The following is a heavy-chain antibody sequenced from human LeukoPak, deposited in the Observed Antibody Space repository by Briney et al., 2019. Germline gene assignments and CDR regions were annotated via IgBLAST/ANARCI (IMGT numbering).Heavy chain of an antibody. D-gene: IGHD1-14*01. CDR3: ARDEWWNQFHYHGMDV. CDR1: GFTFGDYA. J-gene: IGHJ6*02. CDR2: ISKIGGEK. Sequence: GGSLRLSCAASGFTFGDYAMSWVRQAPGKGLEWVSAISKIGGEKFYADSVKGWFTISRDNSKNTLSLQMDSLRADDTALYYCARDEWWNQFHYHGMDVWGQGTTVTVSS. V-gene: IGHV3-23*01.